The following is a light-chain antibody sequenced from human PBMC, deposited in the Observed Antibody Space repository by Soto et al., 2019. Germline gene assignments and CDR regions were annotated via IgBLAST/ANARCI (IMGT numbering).Light chain of an antibody. CDR2: EVS. CDR1: SSDVGGYNY. J-gene: IGLJ1*01. Sequence: QSALTQPASVSGSPGQSITISCTGTSSDVGGYNYVSWYQQQSGKAPKLMIHEVSNRPSGVSSRFSGSKSGNTASLTISGLQAEDEADYYCSSYTSSRAYVFGIGTQGDRP. V-gene: IGLV2-14*01. CDR3: SSYTSSRAYV.